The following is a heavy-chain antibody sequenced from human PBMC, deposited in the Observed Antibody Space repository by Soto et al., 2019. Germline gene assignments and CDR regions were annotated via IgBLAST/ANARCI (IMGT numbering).Heavy chain of an antibody. CDR1: GYTFTSYD. Sequence: GSSVKVSCKASGYTFTSYDINWVRQATGQGLEWMGWMNPNSGNTGYAQKFQGRVTMTRNTSISTAYMEMRSLRSEDTAVYYCARGKPGIAAAGTGFDYWGQGTLVTVSS. CDR2: MNPNSGNT. J-gene: IGHJ4*02. CDR3: ARGKPGIAAAGTGFDY. V-gene: IGHV1-8*01. D-gene: IGHD6-13*01.